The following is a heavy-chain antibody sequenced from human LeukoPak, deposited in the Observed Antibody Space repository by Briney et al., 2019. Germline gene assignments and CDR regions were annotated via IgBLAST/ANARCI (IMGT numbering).Heavy chain of an antibody. Sequence: GGSLRLSCAASGFTFSTYAMSWVRQAPGKGLEWVSDTSGSGGSTNYADSVKGRFTISRDNAKNTLHLQLISLRADDTAVYYCVKDRYGSSRPRAADYWGQGTLVTVSS. J-gene: IGHJ4*02. V-gene: IGHV3-23*01. CDR1: GFTFSTYA. CDR2: TSGSGGST. CDR3: VKDRYGSSRPRAADY. D-gene: IGHD2-2*01.